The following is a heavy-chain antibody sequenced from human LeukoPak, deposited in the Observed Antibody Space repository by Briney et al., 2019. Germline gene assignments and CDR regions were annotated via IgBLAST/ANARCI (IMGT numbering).Heavy chain of an antibody. CDR3: ARDNSYCSSTSCYYNWFDP. CDR2: IYTSGST. J-gene: IGHJ5*02. Sequence: TSQTLSLTCTVSGGSISSGSHYWSWIRQPAGKGLEWIGRIYTSGSTNYNPSLKSRVTISVDTSKNQFSLKLNSVTAADTAVFYCARDNSYCSSTSCYYNWFDPWGQGTLVTVSS. V-gene: IGHV4-61*02. D-gene: IGHD2-2*01. CDR1: GGSISSGSHY.